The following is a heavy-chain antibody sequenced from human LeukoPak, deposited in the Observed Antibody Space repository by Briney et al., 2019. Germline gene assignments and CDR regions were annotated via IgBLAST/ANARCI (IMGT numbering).Heavy chain of an antibody. CDR3: ARGFLGDAFDI. Sequence: GGSLRLSCAASGFTFSSYAMSWVRQATGKGLEWVSAIGTVGDPYYPGSVKGRFTISRENAKNSLYLQMNSLRAGDTAVYYCARGFLGDAFDIWGQGTMVTVSS. V-gene: IGHV3-13*05. D-gene: IGHD3-3*01. J-gene: IGHJ3*02. CDR2: IGTVGDP. CDR1: GFTFSSYA.